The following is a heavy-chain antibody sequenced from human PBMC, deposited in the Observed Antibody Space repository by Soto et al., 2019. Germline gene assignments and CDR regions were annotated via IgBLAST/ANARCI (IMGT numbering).Heavy chain of an antibody. V-gene: IGHV3-21*01. CDR2: ISSTTNYI. CDR3: ARESEDLTSIFGY. Sequence: EVQLVESGGGLVRPGGSLRLSCAASGFTFSRYSMNWVRQAPGKGLEWVASISSTTNYIYYADSLKGRFTVSRYNAKNSVYLDMYSLSAEDSAVYYCARESEDLTSIFGYWGQVTLVTVSS. CDR1: GFTFSRYS. J-gene: IGHJ4*02.